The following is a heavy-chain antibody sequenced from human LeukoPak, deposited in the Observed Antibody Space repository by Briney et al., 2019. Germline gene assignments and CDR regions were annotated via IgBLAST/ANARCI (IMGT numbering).Heavy chain of an antibody. D-gene: IGHD6-19*01. V-gene: IGHV6-1*01. CDR1: GDSVSNNNAA. CDR3: ARDQQWLLEWYFDY. CDR2: TYYRSKWYN. Sequence: SQTLSLTCAISGDSVSNNNAAWNWIRQSPSRGLEWLGRTYYRSKWYNDYAVAVKTRITINPDTSKNQFSLQLNSVTPEDTAVYYCARDQQWLLEWYFDYWGQGTLVTVSS. J-gene: IGHJ4*02.